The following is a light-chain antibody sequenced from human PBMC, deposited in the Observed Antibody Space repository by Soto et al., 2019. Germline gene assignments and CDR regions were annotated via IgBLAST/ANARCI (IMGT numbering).Light chain of an antibody. CDR1: SSNIGSNS. CDR2: GDN. J-gene: IGLJ1*01. V-gene: IGLV1-47*02. Sequence: QSVLTQPPSASGTPGQGVTISCSGSSSNIGSNSVFWYQQLPTKAPKLFVYGDNQRPSGVPDRFSGSKSGTSASLAISGLRSEDEADYYCAAWDDSLSGYVLGSGTKVTVL. CDR3: AAWDDSLSGYV.